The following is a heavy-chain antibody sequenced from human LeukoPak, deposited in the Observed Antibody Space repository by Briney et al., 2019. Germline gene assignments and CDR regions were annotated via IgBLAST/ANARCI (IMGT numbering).Heavy chain of an antibody. CDR3: ARGESGNHAGFFDI. CDR2: IYYSGST. Sequence: SETLPLTCTVSGGSITNYYWTWIRQPPGKELEWIGFIYYSGSTNYSPSLKSRVTISVDTSKNQFSLKLSSVTAADTAVYYCARGESGNHAGFFDIWGQGTMVTVSS. CDR1: GGSITNYY. V-gene: IGHV4-59*01. D-gene: IGHD1-14*01. J-gene: IGHJ3*02.